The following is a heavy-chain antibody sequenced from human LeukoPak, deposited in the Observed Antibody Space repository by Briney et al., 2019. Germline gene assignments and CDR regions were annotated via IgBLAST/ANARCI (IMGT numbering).Heavy chain of an antibody. CDR2: ISGSGGST. CDR3: AKDLTAGYSYGNAFDY. J-gene: IGHJ4*02. D-gene: IGHD5-18*01. Sequence: GGTLRLSCAASGFTFSSYGMSWVRQAPGKGLEWVSAISGSGGSTYYADSVKGRFTISRDNSKNTLYLQMNSLRAEDTAVYYCAKDLTAGYSYGNAFDYWGQGTLVTVSS. CDR1: GFTFSSYG. V-gene: IGHV3-23*01.